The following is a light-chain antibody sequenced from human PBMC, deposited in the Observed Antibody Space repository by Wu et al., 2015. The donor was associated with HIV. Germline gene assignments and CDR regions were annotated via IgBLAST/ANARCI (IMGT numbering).Light chain of an antibody. J-gene: IGKJ3*01. CDR3: HQYDSWPPEVT. CDR2: GAS. V-gene: IGKV3-15*01. Sequence: EIVMTQSPATLSVSPGERATLSCRASQSVNSNLAWYQLKPGQSPRLLVYGASTRATGIPARFSGRGSGTQFTLTISNMQSEDFGVYYCHQYDSWPPEVTFGPGTKVEYQT. CDR1: QSVNSN.